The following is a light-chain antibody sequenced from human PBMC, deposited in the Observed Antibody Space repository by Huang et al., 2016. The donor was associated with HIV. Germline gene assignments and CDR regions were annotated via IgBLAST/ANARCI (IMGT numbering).Light chain of an antibody. V-gene: IGKV1-5*03. J-gene: IGKJ2*01. CDR3: QQYNSYSRT. CDR1: QSIGTG. Sequence: DIQMTQSPSTLSAPVGDRVTITCRASQSIGTGLAWYQQKPGKAPNLLIYKASSVESGVPSRFSGSGSGTEFTLTISSLQPDDFATYYCQQYNSYSRTFGQGTKLEIK. CDR2: KAS.